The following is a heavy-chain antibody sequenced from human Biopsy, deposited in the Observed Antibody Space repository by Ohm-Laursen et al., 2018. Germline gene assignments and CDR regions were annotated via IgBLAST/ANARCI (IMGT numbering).Heavy chain of an antibody. Sequence: GSLRLSCAASGFTFRNYAMSWVRQAPGKGLEWVYGISGSGGRTYYAESMKGRFTISRDNSKKTVYLQMKSLRAEDTAVYYCAKEVFSAVGTSGFDPWGQGTLVTVSS. V-gene: IGHV3-23*01. CDR2: ISGSGGRT. J-gene: IGHJ5*02. D-gene: IGHD1/OR15-1a*01. CDR1: GFTFRNYA. CDR3: AKEVFSAVGTSGFDP.